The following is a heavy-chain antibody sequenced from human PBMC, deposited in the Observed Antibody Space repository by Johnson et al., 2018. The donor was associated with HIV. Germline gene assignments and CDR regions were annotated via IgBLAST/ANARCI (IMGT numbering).Heavy chain of an antibody. CDR3: AREGDSSGMVFLDAFDI. V-gene: IGHV3-13*01. D-gene: IGHD3-22*01. CDR1: RFTFSSYD. J-gene: IGHJ3*02. Sequence: EVQLVESGGGVVQPGRSLRLSCVASRFTFSSYDIHWVRQATGKGLEWVSAIGTAGDTYYPGSVKGRFTISRENAKNSLYLQMNSLRAGDTAVYYCAREGDSSGMVFLDAFDIWGQGTMVTVSS. CDR2: IGTAGDT.